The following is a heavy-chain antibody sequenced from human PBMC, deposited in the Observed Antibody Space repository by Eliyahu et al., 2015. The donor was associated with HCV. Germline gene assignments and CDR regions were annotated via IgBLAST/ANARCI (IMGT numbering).Heavy chain of an antibody. Sequence: VVQPGRSLRLPCXASGFPFXSXGMPWVRQAPGKGLEWVAVISYDGSNKYYADSVKGRFTISRDNSKNTLYLQMNSLRAEDTAVYYCAKDRGFRTSLWFGNDYWGQGTLVTVSS. V-gene: IGHV3-30*18. J-gene: IGHJ4*02. CDR3: AKDRGFRTSLWFGNDY. CDR1: GFPFXSXG. CDR2: ISYDGSNK. D-gene: IGHD3-10*01.